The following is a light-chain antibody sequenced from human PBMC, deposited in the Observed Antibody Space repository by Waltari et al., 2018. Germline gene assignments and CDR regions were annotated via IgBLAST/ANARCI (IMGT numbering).Light chain of an antibody. Sequence: EIVLTQSPGTLSLSPGERATLPCRASQSVRSSYFAWYQQKPGQAPRLLIYGASSRATGIPDRFSGSGSGIDFTLTISRLEPEDSAVYYCQQYGSSPYTFGQGTKVEIK. CDR3: QQYGSSPYT. CDR2: GAS. CDR1: QSVRSSY. J-gene: IGKJ2*01. V-gene: IGKV3-20*01.